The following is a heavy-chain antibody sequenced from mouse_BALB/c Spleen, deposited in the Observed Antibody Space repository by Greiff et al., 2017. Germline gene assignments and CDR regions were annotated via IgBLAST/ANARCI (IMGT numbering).Heavy chain of an antibody. V-gene: IGHV1-69*02. CDR1: GYTFTSYW. Sequence: QVQLQQPGAELVRPGASVKLSCKASGYTFTSYWINWVKQRPGQGLEWIGNIYPSDSYTNYNQKFKDKATLTVDKSSSTAYMQLSSPTSEDSAVYYCTRSGLRGYFDVWGAGTTVTVSS. CDR3: TRSGLRGYFDV. J-gene: IGHJ1*01. D-gene: IGHD2-4*01. CDR2: IYPSDSYT.